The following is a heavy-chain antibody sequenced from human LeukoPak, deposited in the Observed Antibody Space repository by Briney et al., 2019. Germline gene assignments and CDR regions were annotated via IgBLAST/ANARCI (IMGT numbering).Heavy chain of an antibody. CDR2: IYYSGST. CDR1: GGSISSHY. J-gene: IGHJ4*02. D-gene: IGHD2-2*01. Sequence: SETLSLTCTVSGGSISSHYWSWIRQPPGKGLEWIGYIYYSGSTNYNPSLKSRVTISVDTSKNQFSLKLSSVTAADTAVYYCARAAYQQLSRVFDYWGQGTLVTVSS. V-gene: IGHV4-59*11. CDR3: ARAAYQQLSRVFDY.